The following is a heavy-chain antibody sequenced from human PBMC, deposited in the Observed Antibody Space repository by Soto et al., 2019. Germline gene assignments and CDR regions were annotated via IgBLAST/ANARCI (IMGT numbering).Heavy chain of an antibody. J-gene: IGHJ5*02. V-gene: IGHV4-4*02. CDR2: IYHSGTT. Sequence: ASGTLSLTCAVSCGSISSSTWWGWVRPPPGKGLELIGEIYHSGTTNYKPSLNSRVTISVDKSKNHFSLKLTSVTAADTAVYYCARVLRFCSRPSCYPWFDPWGQGTLVTVSS. CDR3: ARVLRFCSRPSCYPWFDP. D-gene: IGHD2-2*01. CDR1: CGSISSSTW.